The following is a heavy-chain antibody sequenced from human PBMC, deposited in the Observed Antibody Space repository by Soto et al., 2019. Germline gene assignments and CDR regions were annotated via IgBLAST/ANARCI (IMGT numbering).Heavy chain of an antibody. CDR3: AGWYNDWFGGGSFDY. Sequence: SETLSLTCTVSGGSISSGGYYWSWIRQPPGKGLEWIGYIYYSGSTNYNPSLKSRVTISVDTSKNQFSLKLSSVTAADTAVYYCAGWYNDWFGGGSFDYWGQGTLVTVSS. D-gene: IGHD3-9*01. CDR1: GGSISSGGYY. V-gene: IGHV4-61*08. CDR2: IYYSGST. J-gene: IGHJ4*02.